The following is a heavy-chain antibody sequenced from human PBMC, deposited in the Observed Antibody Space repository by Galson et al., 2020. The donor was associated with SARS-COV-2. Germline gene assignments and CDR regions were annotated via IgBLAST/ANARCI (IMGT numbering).Heavy chain of an antibody. Sequence: SGPTLVKPTQTLTLTCTFSGFSLSTSGVGVGWIRQPPGKALEWLALIYWDDDKRYSPSLKSRLTITKDTSKNQVVLTMTNMDPVDTATYYCAHSSSSWYYDSGAFDIWGQGTMVTVSS. D-gene: IGHD6-13*01. CDR3: AHSSSSWYYDSGAFDI. J-gene: IGHJ3*02. V-gene: IGHV2-5*02. CDR1: GFSLSTSGVG. CDR2: IYWDDDK.